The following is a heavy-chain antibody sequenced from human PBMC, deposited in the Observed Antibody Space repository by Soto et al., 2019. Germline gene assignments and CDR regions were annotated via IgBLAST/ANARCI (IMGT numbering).Heavy chain of an antibody. CDR3: ARYYDFWSGADDY. Sequence: GGSLRLSCAASGFTFSIYWMHWVRQAPGKGLVWVSRINSDGSSTSYADSVKGRFTISRDNAKNTLYLQMSSLRAEDTAVYYCARYYDFWSGADDYWGQGTQVTVSS. D-gene: IGHD3-3*01. J-gene: IGHJ4*02. V-gene: IGHV3-74*01. CDR2: INSDGSST. CDR1: GFTFSIYW.